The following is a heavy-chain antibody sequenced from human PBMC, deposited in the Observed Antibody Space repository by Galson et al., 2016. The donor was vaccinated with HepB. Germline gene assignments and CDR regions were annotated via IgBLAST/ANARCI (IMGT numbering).Heavy chain of an antibody. CDR2: IYYSGST. CDR3: ARDLGYNFGGGYYFDY. D-gene: IGHD5-18*01. J-gene: IGHJ4*02. CDR1: GGSISSGDYY. V-gene: IGHV4-31*03. Sequence: TLSLTCTVSGGSISSGDYYWSWIRQHPGKGLEWIGYIYYSGSTYYNPSLKSRITISVDTSKNQFSLKLSSVTAADTAVYYCARDLGYNFGGGYYFDYWGQGTLVTVSS.